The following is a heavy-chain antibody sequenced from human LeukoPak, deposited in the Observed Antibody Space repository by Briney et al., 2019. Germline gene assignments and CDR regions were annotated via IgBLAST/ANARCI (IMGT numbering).Heavy chain of an antibody. J-gene: IGHJ4*02. CDR2: IFYSAST. CDR1: GGSIDSYY. D-gene: IGHD6-19*01. Sequence: PSETLSLTCIVSGGSIDSYYWTWLRQPPGKGLEWIAYIFYSASTNYNPSLKSRATITVDTSKNQFSPNLRSVTAADMAVYYCARGRTSGGYPHFDSWGQGIQVTVSS. V-gene: IGHV4-59*01. CDR3: ARGRTSGGYPHFDS.